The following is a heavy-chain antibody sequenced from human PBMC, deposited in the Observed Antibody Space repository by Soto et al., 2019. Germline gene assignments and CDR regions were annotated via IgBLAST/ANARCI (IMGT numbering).Heavy chain of an antibody. CDR1: GYTFTGYY. CDR2: INPNSGGT. Sequence: ASVKVSCKASGYTFTGYYMHWVRQAPGQGLEWMGWINPNSGGTNYAQKFQGWVTMTRDTSISTAYMELSRLRSDDTAVYYCAMDHSSGWYDAFEIWGQGTMVTVSS. D-gene: IGHD6-19*01. CDR3: AMDHSSGWYDAFEI. V-gene: IGHV1-2*04. J-gene: IGHJ3*02.